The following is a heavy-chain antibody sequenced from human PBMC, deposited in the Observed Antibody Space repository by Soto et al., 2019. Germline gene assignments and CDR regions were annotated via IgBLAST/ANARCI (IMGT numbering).Heavy chain of an antibody. D-gene: IGHD2-15*01. CDR2: FDPEDGET. CDR1: GYTLTGLS. Sequence: GASVKVSCKVSGYTLTGLSMHWVRQAPGKGLEWMGGFDPEDGETIYAQKFQGRVTMTEDTSTDTAYMELSSLRSEDTAVYYCALSNCSGGSCPHWYFDLWGRGTLVTVSS. CDR3: ALSNCSGGSCPHWYFDL. V-gene: IGHV1-24*01. J-gene: IGHJ2*01.